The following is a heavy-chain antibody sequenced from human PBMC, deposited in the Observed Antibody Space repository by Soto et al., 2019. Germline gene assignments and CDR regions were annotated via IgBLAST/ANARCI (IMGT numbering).Heavy chain of an antibody. CDR1: GFTFSSYA. J-gene: IGHJ3*02. D-gene: IGHD2-21*02. CDR2: ISGSGGST. Sequence: GGSLRLSCAASGFTFSSYAMSWVRQAPGKGLEWVSAISGSGGSTYYADSVKGRFTISRDNSKNTLYLQMNSLRAEDTAVYYCAREAGAYCGGDCLRGAFDIWGQGTMVTVSS. V-gene: IGHV3-23*01. CDR3: AREAGAYCGGDCLRGAFDI.